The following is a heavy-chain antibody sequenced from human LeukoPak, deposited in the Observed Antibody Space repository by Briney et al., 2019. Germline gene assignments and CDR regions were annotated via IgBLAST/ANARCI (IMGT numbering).Heavy chain of an antibody. CDR1: GYTFTSYG. CDR3: ARSVGGWFFYYFDY. J-gene: IGHJ4*02. CDR2: ISAYNGNT. V-gene: IGHV1-18*01. Sequence: GASVKVSCKASGYTFTSYGISWVRQAPGQGLEWMRWISAYNGNTNYAQKLQGRVTMTTDTSTSTAYMELRSLRSDDTAVYYCARSVGGWFFYYFDYWGQGTLVTVSS. D-gene: IGHD6-19*01.